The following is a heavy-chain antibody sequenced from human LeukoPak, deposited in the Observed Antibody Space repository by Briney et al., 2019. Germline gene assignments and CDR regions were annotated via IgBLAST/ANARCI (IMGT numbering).Heavy chain of an antibody. CDR3: ARPRGTSSSHIFDY. CDR1: GGSISSYY. V-gene: IGHV4-59*08. J-gene: IGHJ4*02. Sequence: PSETLSLTCTVSGGSISSYYWSWIRQPPGKGLEWIGYIYYSGSTYYNPSLKSRVSISVDTSKNQFSLRLSSVTAADTAVYYCARPRGTSSSHIFDYWGQGTLVTVSS. D-gene: IGHD6-13*01. CDR2: IYYSGST.